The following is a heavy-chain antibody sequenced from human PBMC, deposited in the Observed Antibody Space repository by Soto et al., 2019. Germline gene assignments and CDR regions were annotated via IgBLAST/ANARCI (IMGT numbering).Heavy chain of an antibody. CDR3: AGDQGEEQPWPAPINYYMDV. D-gene: IGHD6-19*01. Sequence: QVQLVASGGGVVQPGRSLRLSCAAFGFTFSSYGMHWVRQAPGKGLEWVAVIWYDGSNKYYADSVKGRFTISRDNSKNTLYLQMDSLRAEGTAMYYWAGDQGEEQPWPAPINYYMDVWGKGTTVTVSS. J-gene: IGHJ6*03. CDR2: IWYDGSNK. CDR1: GFTFSSYG. V-gene: IGHV3-33*01.